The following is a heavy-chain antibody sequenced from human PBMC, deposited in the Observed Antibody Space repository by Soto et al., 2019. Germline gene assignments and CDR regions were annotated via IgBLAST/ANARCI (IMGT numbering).Heavy chain of an antibody. V-gene: IGHV3-7*01. D-gene: IGHD3-3*01. CDR2: IKQDGSEK. CDR3: ARDQDDSSDAFDI. Sequence: PGGSLRLSCAASGFTFSDYYMSWVRQAPGKGLEWVANIKQDGSEKYYVDSVKGRFTISRDNAKNSLYLQMNSLRAEDTAVYYCARDQDDSSDAFDIWGQGTMVTVSS. J-gene: IGHJ3*02. CDR1: GFTFSDYY.